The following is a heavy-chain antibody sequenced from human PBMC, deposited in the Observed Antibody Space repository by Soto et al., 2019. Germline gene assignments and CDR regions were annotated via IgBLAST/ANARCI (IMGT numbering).Heavy chain of an antibody. J-gene: IGHJ4*02. V-gene: IGHV4-30-2*01. CDR1: GASITFGGYS. Sequence: SETLSLTCTVSGASITFGGYSWSWIRQTPGKGLEWIGYINHLETTFYNPSFESRLTLSIDRAKNHFSRKLHSMSAADRAVYFCARGGGSDSFDYWGQGILVTVSS. D-gene: IGHD5-12*01. CDR3: ARGGGSDSFDY. CDR2: INHLETT.